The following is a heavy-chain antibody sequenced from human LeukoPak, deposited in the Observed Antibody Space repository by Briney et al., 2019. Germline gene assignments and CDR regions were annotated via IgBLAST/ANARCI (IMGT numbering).Heavy chain of an antibody. V-gene: IGHV3-30*02. D-gene: IGHD3-3*02. Sequence: GGSLRLSCAASGFTFSSYGMHWVRQAPGKGLEWVAFIRYDGSNKYYADSVKGRFTISRDNSKNTLYLQMNSLRAEDTAVYYCAKSFVTPGIYYYYYMDVWGKGTTVTVSS. CDR1: GFTFSSYG. J-gene: IGHJ6*03. CDR2: IRYDGSNK. CDR3: AKSFVTPGIYYYYYMDV.